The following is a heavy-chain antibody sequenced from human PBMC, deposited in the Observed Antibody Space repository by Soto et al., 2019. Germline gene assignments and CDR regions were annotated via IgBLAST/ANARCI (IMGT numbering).Heavy chain of an antibody. Sequence: PSETLSLTCAVYGGSFSGYYWSWIRKPPGKGLEWIGEINHSGSTNYNPSLTSRVTISVDTSKNQFSLKLSSVTAADTAVYYCARAVIPRGIYCSSTSAANYGMDVWGQGTTVTVSS. CDR2: INHSGST. J-gene: IGHJ6*02. CDR3: ARAVIPRGIYCSSTSAANYGMDV. CDR1: GGSFSGYY. D-gene: IGHD2-2*01. V-gene: IGHV4-34*01.